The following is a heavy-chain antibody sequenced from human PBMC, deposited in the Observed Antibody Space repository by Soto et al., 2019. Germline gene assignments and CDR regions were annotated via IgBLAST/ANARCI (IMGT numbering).Heavy chain of an antibody. CDR2: INPDRSGT. V-gene: IGHV1-2*02. CDR1: GYTFTDHF. D-gene: IGHD2-15*01. CDR3: ATDAVSRRGCSGARSYIVNWSDP. J-gene: IGHJ5*02. Sequence: ASVKVSCKASGYTFTDHFLHWVRQAPGQGPEWVGWINPDRSGTIYAQKYRGKVTLTRDTSINTTYMELNGLKSDYTAVYYSATDAVSRRGCSGARSYIVNWSDPWGQGTLVTVSS.